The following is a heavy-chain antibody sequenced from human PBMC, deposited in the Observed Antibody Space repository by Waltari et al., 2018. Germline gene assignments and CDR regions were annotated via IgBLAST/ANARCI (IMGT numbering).Heavy chain of an antibody. CDR1: GGSISSHY. J-gene: IGHJ4*02. CDR3: ARGGNCGGDCYLGY. CDR2: IYYSGST. V-gene: IGHV4-59*11. D-gene: IGHD2-21*01. Sequence: QVQLQESGPGLVKPSETLSLTCTVSGGSISSHYWSWIRQPPGKGLEWIGYIYYSGSTNYNPSRKSRVTISVDTSKNQFSLKLSSVTAADTAVYYCARGGNCGGDCYLGYWGQGTLVTVSS.